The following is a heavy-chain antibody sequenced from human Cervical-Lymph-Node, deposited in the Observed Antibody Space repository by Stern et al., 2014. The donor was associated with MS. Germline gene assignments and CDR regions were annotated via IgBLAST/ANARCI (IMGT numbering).Heavy chain of an antibody. Sequence: EVQLEESGGALVQPGGSLRLSCAASGFTFSNYVMSWVRQAPGKGLEWVSTISATGANTFYADSVKGRFTISRDNSMNTLYLQMNSLRSEDTAIYYCAKGRDGSYSCAFDIWGQGTVVTVSS. CDR1: GFTFSNYV. CDR2: ISATGANT. J-gene: IGHJ3*02. CDR3: AKGRDGSYSCAFDI. V-gene: IGHV3-23*04. D-gene: IGHD1-26*01.